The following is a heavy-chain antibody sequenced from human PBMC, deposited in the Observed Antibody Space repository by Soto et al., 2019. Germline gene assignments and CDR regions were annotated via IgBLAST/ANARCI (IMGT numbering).Heavy chain of an antibody. V-gene: IGHV3-30-3*01. Sequence: LRLSCAASGFTFSSYAMHWVRQAPGKGLEWVAVISYDGSNKYYADSVKGRFTISRDNSKNTLYLQMNSLRAEDTAVYYCARGIYYDSSGYYQNSYDYWGQGTLVTVSS. J-gene: IGHJ4*02. CDR1: GFTFSSYA. D-gene: IGHD3-22*01. CDR2: ISYDGSNK. CDR3: ARGIYYDSSGYYQNSYDY.